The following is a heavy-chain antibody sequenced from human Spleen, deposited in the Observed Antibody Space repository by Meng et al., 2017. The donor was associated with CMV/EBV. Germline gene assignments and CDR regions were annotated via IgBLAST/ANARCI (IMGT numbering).Heavy chain of an antibody. D-gene: IGHD2/OR15-2a*01. CDR2: ISSSGTTI. Sequence: GGSLRLSCATSGFTFSDYYMSWVRQAPGKGLEWVSFISSSGTTISYADFVKGRFTISRDNAKNSLYLQMYSLRAEDTAVYYCAKLESPIVYEKIFDIWGQGTMVTVSS. CDR1: GFTFSDYY. J-gene: IGHJ3*02. CDR3: AKLESPIVYEKIFDI. V-gene: IGHV3-11*04.